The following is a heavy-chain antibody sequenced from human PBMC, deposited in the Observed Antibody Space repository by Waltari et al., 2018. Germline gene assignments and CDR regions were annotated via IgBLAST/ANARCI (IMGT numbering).Heavy chain of an antibody. CDR3: ARGGYRAYDGWFDP. D-gene: IGHD5-12*01. CDR2: MDYSGST. CDR1: GGSISSYY. J-gene: IGHJ5*02. Sequence: QVQLQESGPGLVKPSETLSLTCIVSGGSISSYYWSWIRQPPGKGLEWIGYMDYSGSTNYNPSRKSRVTISVDTSKNQFSLKLSSVTAADTAVYYCARGGYRAYDGWFDPWGQGTLVTVSS. V-gene: IGHV4-59*01.